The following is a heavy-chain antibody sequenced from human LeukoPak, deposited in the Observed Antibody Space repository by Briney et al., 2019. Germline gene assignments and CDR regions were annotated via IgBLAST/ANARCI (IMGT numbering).Heavy chain of an antibody. V-gene: IGHV4-34*01. CDR1: GGSFSGYY. CDR3: ARTQSSGWYGGYY. J-gene: IGHJ4*02. CDR2: INHSGST. Sequence: KTSETLSLTCAVYGGSFSGYYWSWIRQPPGKGLEWIGEINHSGSTNYIPSPKSRVTVSLDTSKTQFSLKLSSVTAADTAVYYCARTQSSGWYGGYYWGQGTLVTVSS. D-gene: IGHD6-19*01.